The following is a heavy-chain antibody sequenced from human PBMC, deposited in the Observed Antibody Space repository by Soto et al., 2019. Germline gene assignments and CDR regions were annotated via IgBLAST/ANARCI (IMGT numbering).Heavy chain of an antibody. CDR1: GYTFTNYA. CDR3: ARDGAVAGNANFDY. CDR2: INAGNGNT. V-gene: IGHV1-3*01. D-gene: IGHD6-19*01. J-gene: IGHJ4*02. Sequence: QVQLVQSGAEVKKPGASVKVSCKASGYTFTNYAFHWVRQAPGQRLEWMGWINAGNGNTKYSQKFQGRVTITRDTSARTADMERSSLRSEDTAVYYCARDGAVAGNANFDYWGQGTLVTVSS.